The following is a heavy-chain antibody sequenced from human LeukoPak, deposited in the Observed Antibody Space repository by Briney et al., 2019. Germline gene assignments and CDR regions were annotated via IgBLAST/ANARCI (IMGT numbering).Heavy chain of an antibody. CDR2: IYYSGST. V-gene: IGHV4-59*01. D-gene: IGHD3-10*02. CDR1: GGSISSYY. CDR3: ARSNLFGDPLSV. Sequence: TPSETLSLTCTVSGGSISSYYWSWIRQPPGKGLEWIGYIYYSGSTNYNPSLKSRVTISVDTSKNQFSLKLSSVTAADTAVYYCARSNLFGDPLSVWGQGTMVTVSS. J-gene: IGHJ3*01.